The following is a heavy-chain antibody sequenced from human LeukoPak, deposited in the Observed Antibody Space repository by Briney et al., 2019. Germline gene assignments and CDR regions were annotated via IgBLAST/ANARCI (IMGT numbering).Heavy chain of an antibody. Sequence: ASVKVSCKVSGYTLTELSMHWLRQAPGTGLEWMGGFDPEDGETIYPQKFQGRVTMTEDTSTDTAYMELSSLTSEDTAVYYCTTDLWGSGSDEPAFDYWGQGTLVTVSS. CDR1: GYTLTELS. J-gene: IGHJ4*02. CDR3: TTDLWGSGSDEPAFDY. D-gene: IGHD3-10*01. CDR2: FDPEDGET. V-gene: IGHV1-24*01.